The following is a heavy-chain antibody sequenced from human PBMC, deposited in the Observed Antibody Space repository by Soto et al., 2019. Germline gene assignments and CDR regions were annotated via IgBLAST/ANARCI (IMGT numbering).Heavy chain of an antibody. CDR3: ARDQQLVGFYYYYGMDV. CDR1: GDSVPSNSAA. Sequence: TLSLTCAISGDSVPSNSAAWNWIRQSPSRGLEWLGRTYYRSKWYNDYAVSVKSRITINPDTSKNQFSLQLNSVTPEDTAVYYCARDQQLVGFYYYYGMDVWGQGTTVTVSS. D-gene: IGHD6-6*01. CDR2: TYYRSKWYN. V-gene: IGHV6-1*01. J-gene: IGHJ6*02.